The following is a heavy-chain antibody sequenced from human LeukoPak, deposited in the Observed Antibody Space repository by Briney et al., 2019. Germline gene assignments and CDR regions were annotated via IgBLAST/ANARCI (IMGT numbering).Heavy chain of an antibody. Sequence: PSETLSLTCTVSGGSISSYYWSWIRQPPGKGLEWIGYIYYSGSTKYKPSLKSRVTISVDTSKNQFSLKLSSVTAADTAVYYCARGRFLDAFDIWGQGTMVTVSS. CDR3: ARGRFLDAFDI. CDR1: GGSISSYY. J-gene: IGHJ3*02. CDR2: IYYSGST. D-gene: IGHD3-3*01. V-gene: IGHV4-59*01.